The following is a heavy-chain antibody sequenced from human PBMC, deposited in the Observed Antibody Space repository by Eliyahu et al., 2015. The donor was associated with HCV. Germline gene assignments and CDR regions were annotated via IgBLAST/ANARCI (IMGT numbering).Heavy chain of an antibody. Sequence: QVQLVESGGGVVQPGRSLRLSCAASGFTFSSYGMHWVRQAPGKGLEWVAVISYDGSNKYYADSVKGRFTISRDNSKNTLYLQMNSLRAEDTAVYYCAKSKVLEELDYWGQGTLVTVSS. J-gene: IGHJ4*02. CDR1: GFTFSSYG. CDR2: ISYDGSNK. V-gene: IGHV3-30*18. CDR3: AKSKVLEELDY. D-gene: IGHD3-3*01.